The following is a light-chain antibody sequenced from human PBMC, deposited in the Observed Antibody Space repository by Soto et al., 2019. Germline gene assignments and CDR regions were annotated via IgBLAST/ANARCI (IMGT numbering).Light chain of an antibody. V-gene: IGLV2-23*01. Sequence: QSVLTQPASVSGSPGQSITISCSGTSSDVGRYSLVSWYQQHPGKAPKLIIYEDSKRPSGVFSRFSGSKSVNTASLTISGLQAEDEADYYCSSHAGSRKVIFVGGTKLTVL. CDR1: SSDVGRYSL. CDR2: EDS. J-gene: IGLJ2*01. CDR3: SSHAGSRKVI.